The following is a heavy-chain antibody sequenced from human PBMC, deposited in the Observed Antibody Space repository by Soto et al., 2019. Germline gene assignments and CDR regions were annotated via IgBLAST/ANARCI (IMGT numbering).Heavy chain of an antibody. CDR1: GFTFSSYA. Sequence: EVQLLESGGGLVQPGGSLRLSCAASGFTFSSYAMSWVRQAPGKGLEWVSAISGSGGSTYYADSVKGRFTISRDNSKNTRYLQMYSLRAEDTAVYYCAKRWHKGSSGGGYWGQGTLVTVSS. CDR3: AKRWHKGSSGGGY. CDR2: ISGSGGST. V-gene: IGHV3-23*01. D-gene: IGHD6-6*01. J-gene: IGHJ4*02.